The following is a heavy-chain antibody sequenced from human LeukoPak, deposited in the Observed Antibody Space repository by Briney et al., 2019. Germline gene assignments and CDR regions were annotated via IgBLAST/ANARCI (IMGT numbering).Heavy chain of an antibody. Sequence: SETLSLTCTVSGGSISSSSYYWGWIRQPPGKGLEWIGEINHSGSTNYNPSLKSRVAISVDTSKNQFSLKLSSVTAADTAVYYCASSYYDFWSGYPAPLNYWGQGTLVTVSS. V-gene: IGHV4-39*07. CDR1: GGSISSSSYY. D-gene: IGHD3-3*01. CDR2: INHSGST. CDR3: ASSYYDFWSGYPAPLNY. J-gene: IGHJ4*02.